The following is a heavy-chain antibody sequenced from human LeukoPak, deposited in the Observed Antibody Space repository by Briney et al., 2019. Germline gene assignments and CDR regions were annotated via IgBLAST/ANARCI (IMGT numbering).Heavy chain of an antibody. V-gene: IGHV3-30*18. Sequence: GGSLRLSCAASGFTFSSYGMHWVRQAPGKGLEWVVVISYDGSNKYYADSVKGRFTISRDNSKNTLYLQMNSLRAEDTAVYYCAKDPKDYWGQGTLVTVSS. J-gene: IGHJ4*02. CDR2: ISYDGSNK. CDR3: AKDPKDY. CDR1: GFTFSSYG.